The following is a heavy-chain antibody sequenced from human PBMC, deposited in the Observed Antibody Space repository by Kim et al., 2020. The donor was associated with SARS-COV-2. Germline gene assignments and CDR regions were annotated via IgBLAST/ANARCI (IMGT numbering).Heavy chain of an antibody. V-gene: IGHV4-31*03. CDR3: AREATVTTGGFYYYYGMDV. Sequence: SETLSLTCTVSGGSISSGGYYWSWIRQHPGKGLEWIGYIYYSGSTYYNPSLKSRVTISVDTSKNQFSLKLSSVTAADTAVYYCAREATVTTGGFYYYYGMDVWGQGTTVTVSS. J-gene: IGHJ6*02. D-gene: IGHD4-17*01. CDR2: IYYSGST. CDR1: GGSISSGGYY.